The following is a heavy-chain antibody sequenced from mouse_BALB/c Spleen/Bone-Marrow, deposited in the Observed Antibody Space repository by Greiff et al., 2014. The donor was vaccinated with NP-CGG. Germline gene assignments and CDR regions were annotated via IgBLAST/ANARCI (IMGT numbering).Heavy chain of an antibody. D-gene: IGHD2-3*01. V-gene: IGHV1S56*01. CDR3: ARWLLPYYAMDY. CDR1: GYTFTTYY. J-gene: IGHJ4*01. CDR2: IYPRNVNT. Sequence: VQLQQSGPELVKPGASVRMSCNASGYTFTTYYIHWVKQRPGQGLEWIGWIYPRNVNTNYNEKFRGKATLTADKSSSTAYMQLSSLTSEDSAVYFCARWLLPYYAMDYWGQGTSVTVSS.